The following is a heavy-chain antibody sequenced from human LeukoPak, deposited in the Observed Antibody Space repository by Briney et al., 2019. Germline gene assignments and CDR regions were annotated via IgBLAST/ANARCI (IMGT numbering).Heavy chain of an antibody. Sequence: ASVKVSCKASGYTFTSYYMHWVRQAPGQGLEWMGIINPSGGSTSYAQKLQGRVTMTTDTSTSTAYMELRSLRSDDTAVYYCARAPLSHYDSSGSFDYWGQGTLVTVSS. J-gene: IGHJ4*02. V-gene: IGHV1-46*01. D-gene: IGHD3-22*01. CDR3: ARAPLSHYDSSGSFDY. CDR2: INPSGGST. CDR1: GYTFTSYY.